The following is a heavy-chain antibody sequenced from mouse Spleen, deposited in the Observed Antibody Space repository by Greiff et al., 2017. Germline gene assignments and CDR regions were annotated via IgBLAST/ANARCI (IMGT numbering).Heavy chain of an antibody. D-gene: IGHD6-2*01. CDR2: IYPGDGDT. J-gene: IGHJ2*01. V-gene: IGHV1-82*01. CDR3: ARSPSQSFDY. CDR1: GYAFSSSW. Sequence: QVQLQQSGPELVKPGASVKISCKASGYAFSSSWMNWVKQRPGKGLEWIGRIYPGDGDTNYNGKFKGKATLTADKSSSTAYMQLSSLTSEDSAVYFCARSPSQSFDYWGQGTTLTVSS.